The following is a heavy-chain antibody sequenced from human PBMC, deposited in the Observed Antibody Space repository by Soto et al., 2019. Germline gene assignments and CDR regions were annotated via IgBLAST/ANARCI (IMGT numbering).Heavy chain of an antibody. Sequence: QVQLQQWGAGLLKPSETLSLTCVVYGGSFSGYYWSWIRQPPGKGLEWIGEINHSGSTYYNPSLKSRVTISVNTSKNQFSLKLSSVTAADTAVYYCARATSLLGYCSSTSCYFGGNWVDPWGQGTLVTVSS. CDR3: ARATSLLGYCSSTSCYFGGNWVDP. J-gene: IGHJ5*02. CDR2: INHSGST. CDR1: GGSFSGYY. V-gene: IGHV4-34*01. D-gene: IGHD2-2*01.